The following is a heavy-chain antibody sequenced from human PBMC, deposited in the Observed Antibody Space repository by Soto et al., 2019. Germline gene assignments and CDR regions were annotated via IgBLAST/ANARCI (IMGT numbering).Heavy chain of an antibody. CDR2: ISYDGSNK. CDR3: AKGTRMDIVATKRPA. D-gene: IGHD5-12*01. Sequence: GSLRLSCAASGFTFSSYGMHWVRQAPGKGLEWVAVISYDGSNKYYADSVKGRFTISRDNSKNTLYLQMNSLRAEDTAVYYCAKGTRMDIVATKRPAWGQGTLVTVSS. J-gene: IGHJ4*02. V-gene: IGHV3-30*18. CDR1: GFTFSSYG.